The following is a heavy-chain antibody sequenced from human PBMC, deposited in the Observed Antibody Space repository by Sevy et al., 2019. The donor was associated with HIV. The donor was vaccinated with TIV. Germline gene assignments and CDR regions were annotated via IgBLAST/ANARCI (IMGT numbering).Heavy chain of an antibody. CDR1: GGSISSYY. CDR2: IYYSGST. CDR3: AGGRFGSYFDY. Sequence: SETLSLTCTVSGGSISSYYWSWIRQSPGKGLEWIGYIYYSGSTNYNPSLKSRVTISVDTSKNQFSLKLSSVTAADTAVYYCAGGRFGSYFDYWGQGTLVTVSS. D-gene: IGHD3-16*01. J-gene: IGHJ4*02. V-gene: IGHV4-59*13.